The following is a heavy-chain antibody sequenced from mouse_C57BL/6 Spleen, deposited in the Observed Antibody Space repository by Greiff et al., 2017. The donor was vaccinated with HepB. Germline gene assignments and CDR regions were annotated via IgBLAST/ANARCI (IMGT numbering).Heavy chain of an antibody. CDR3: ARAEINDSYAMDY. J-gene: IGHJ4*01. CDR2: IYPGSGST. V-gene: IGHV1-55*01. Sequence: VQLQQSGAELVKPGASVKMSCKASGYTFTSYWITWVKQRPGQGLEWIGDIYPGSGSTNYNEKFKSKATLTVDTSSSTAYMQLSSLTSEDSAVYYCARAEINDSYAMDYWGQGTSVTVSS. CDR1: GYTFTSYW. D-gene: IGHD6-1*01.